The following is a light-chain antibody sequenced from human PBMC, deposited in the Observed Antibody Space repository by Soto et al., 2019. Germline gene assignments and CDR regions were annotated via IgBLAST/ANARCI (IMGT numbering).Light chain of an antibody. CDR1: SEHSSYI. J-gene: IGLJ3*02. CDR2: LEGSGSY. V-gene: IGLV4-60*02. Sequence: QSVLTQSSSASASLGSSVKLTCTLSSEHSSYIIAWHQQQPGKAPRYLMKLEGSGSYNKGSGVPDRFSGSSSGADRYLTISNLQFEDEADYYCETWDSNTRVFGGGTKLTVL. CDR3: ETWDSNTRV.